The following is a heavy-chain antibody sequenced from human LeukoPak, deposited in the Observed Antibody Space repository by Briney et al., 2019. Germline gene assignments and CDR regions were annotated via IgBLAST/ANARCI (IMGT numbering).Heavy chain of an antibody. J-gene: IGHJ3*02. CDR1: GFTFSSYW. CDR3: ATATYYDILDDAFDI. D-gene: IGHD3-9*01. V-gene: IGHV3-7*01. CDR2: IKQDGSEK. Sequence: GGSLRLSCAASGFTFSSYWMSWVRQAPGKGLEWVANIKQDGSEKYYVDSVKGRFTISRDNAKNSLYLQMNSLRAEDTAVYYCATATYYDILDDAFDIWGQGTMVTVSS.